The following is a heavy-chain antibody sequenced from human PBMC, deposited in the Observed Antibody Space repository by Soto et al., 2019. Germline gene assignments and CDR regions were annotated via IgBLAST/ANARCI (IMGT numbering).Heavy chain of an antibody. V-gene: IGHV4-59*01. CDR1: GGSISRYY. Sequence: TSETLSLTCTVSGGSISRYYWSWIRQPPGKGLEWIGYIYDSGSTNYNPSLKSRVTISVDTSKNQFSLKLSSVTAADTAVYYCASSIGSSWSGGFDYWGQGTLVTVSS. J-gene: IGHJ4*02. D-gene: IGHD6-13*01. CDR2: IYDSGST. CDR3: ASSIGSSWSGGFDY.